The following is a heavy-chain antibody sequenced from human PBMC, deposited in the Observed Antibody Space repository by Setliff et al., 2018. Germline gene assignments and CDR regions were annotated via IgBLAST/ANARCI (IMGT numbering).Heavy chain of an antibody. CDR1: CDSMSFSY. V-gene: IGHV4-59*01. CDR2: IYYSGST. Sequence: ETLSLTCSVTCDSMSFSYWSWIRQPPGKGLEWIGYIYYSGSTDSQPSLKSRVSISIDTSKNQFSLNVRSVTAADTAIYYCAKGRGEMDSWGQGILVTVSS. CDR3: AKGRGEMDS. J-gene: IGHJ4*02. D-gene: IGHD3-10*01.